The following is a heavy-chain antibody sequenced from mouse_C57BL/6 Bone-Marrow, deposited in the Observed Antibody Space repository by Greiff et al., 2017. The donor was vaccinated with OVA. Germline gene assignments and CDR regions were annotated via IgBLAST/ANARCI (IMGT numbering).Heavy chain of an antibody. D-gene: IGHD2-1*01. V-gene: IGHV1-31*01. CDR2: IYPYNGVS. J-gene: IGHJ2*01. CDR3: IYYGNREYFDY. Sequence: EVQLVESGPELVKPGASVKISCKASGYSFTGYYMHWVKQSHGNILDWIGYIYPYNGVSSYNQKFKGKATLTVDKSSSTAYMELRSLTSEDSAVYYCIYYGNREYFDYWGQGTTLTVSS. CDR1: GYSFTGYY.